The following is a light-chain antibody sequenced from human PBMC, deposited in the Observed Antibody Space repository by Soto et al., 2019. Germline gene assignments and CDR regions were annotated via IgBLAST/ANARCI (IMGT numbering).Light chain of an antibody. J-gene: IGLJ1*01. CDR1: SSDIGGYDY. CDR2: DVF. CDR3: TSYAGSNNVCV. V-gene: IGLV2-8*01. Sequence: QSALTQPPSASGSPGQSVTISCSGTSSDIGGYDYVSWYQQHPGKAPKLIIYDVFKRPSGVPDRFSGSKSGNMASLTVSGLQAEDEADYYCTSYAGSNNVCVFGTGTKLTVL.